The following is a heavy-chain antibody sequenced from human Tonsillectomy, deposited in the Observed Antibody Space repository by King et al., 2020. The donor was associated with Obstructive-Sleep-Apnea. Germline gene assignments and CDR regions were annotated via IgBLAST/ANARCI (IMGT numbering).Heavy chain of an antibody. D-gene: IGHD3-22*01. V-gene: IGHV1-18*01. J-gene: IGHJ5*02. Sequence: QLVQSGAEVQKPGASVKVSCKASGYTFTNYGISWVRQAPGQGLEWMGWISAYNGETNYAGKFQGRVTMTTDPSTSTVYMELRSLRSDDTAVYFCARDFYDSGWYQFDCFDPWGQGTLVTVPS. CDR1: GYTFTNYG. CDR2: ISAYNGET. CDR3: ARDFYDSGWYQFDCFDP.